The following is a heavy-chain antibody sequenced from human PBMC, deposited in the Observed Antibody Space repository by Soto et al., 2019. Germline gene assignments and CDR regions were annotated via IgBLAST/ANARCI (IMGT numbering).Heavy chain of an antibody. CDR1: GGTFSSYA. CDR2: IIPIFGTA. D-gene: IGHD1-7*01. CDR3: ARDGRGELLHGIDV. Sequence: QVQLVQSGAEVKKPGSSVKVSCKASGGTFSSYAINWVRQAPGQGLEWMGGIIPIFGTANYAQKFQGRVTIAADESTSTAYSEQSSLRCEDTAVHYCARDGRGELLHGIDVWGQGTTVTVSS. V-gene: IGHV1-69*01. J-gene: IGHJ6*02.